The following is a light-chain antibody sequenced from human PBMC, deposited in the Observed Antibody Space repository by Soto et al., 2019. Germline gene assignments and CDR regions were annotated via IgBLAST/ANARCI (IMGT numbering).Light chain of an antibody. CDR2: EGI. CDR3: CSYVGTWV. J-gene: IGLJ3*02. CDR1: GSDVGSYKL. Sequence: QSALTQPASVSGSLGQSITISCTGTGSDVGSYKLVSWYQQHPGKAPKLIIFEGINRPSGVSNRFSGSKSDNTASLTISGLQAEDEADYYCCSYVGTWVFGGGTKVTVL. V-gene: IGLV2-23*01.